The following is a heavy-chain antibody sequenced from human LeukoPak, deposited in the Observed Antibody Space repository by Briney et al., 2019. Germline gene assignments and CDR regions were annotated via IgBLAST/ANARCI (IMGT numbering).Heavy chain of an antibody. J-gene: IGHJ6*02. D-gene: IGHD2-21*02. V-gene: IGHV3-33*01. CDR3: ARDRGVTLFYYGMDV. CDR2: IWYDGSND. Sequence: GGSLRLSCAASGFTFRQNAMHWVRQAPGKGLEWVAAIWYDGSNDYYADSVKGRFTISRDNSKNTLSLQMNSLRAEDTAVYYCARDRGVTLFYYGMDVWGQGTTVTVSS. CDR1: GFTFRQNA.